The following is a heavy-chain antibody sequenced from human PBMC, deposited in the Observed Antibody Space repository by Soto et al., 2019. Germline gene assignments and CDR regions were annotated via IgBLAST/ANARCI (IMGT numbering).Heavy chain of an antibody. V-gene: IGHV1-18*01. CDR3: ARGPNYDILTGNYDGMDV. CDR2: ISAYNGNT. J-gene: IGHJ6*02. Sequence: ASVKVSCKASGYTFSSYGISWVRQAPGQGLEWMGWISAYNGNTNYAQKLQGRVTMTTDTSTGTAYMELRSLRSDDTAVYYCARGPNYDILTGNYDGMDVWGQGTTVTVSS. D-gene: IGHD3-9*01. CDR1: GYTFSSYG.